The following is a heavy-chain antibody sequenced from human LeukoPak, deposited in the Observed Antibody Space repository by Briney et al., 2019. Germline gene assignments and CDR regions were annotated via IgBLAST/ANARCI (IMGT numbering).Heavy chain of an antibody. D-gene: IGHD3-3*01. CDR3: ASWIGVGDAFDI. CDR2: IIPIFGTA. CDR1: GGTFSSYA. Sequence: ASVKVSCKASGGTFSSYAISWVRQAPGQGLEWMGGIIPIFGTANYAQKFQGRVTITTDESTSTAYMELSSLRSEDTAVYYCASWIGVGDAFDIWGRGTMVTVSS. J-gene: IGHJ3*02. V-gene: IGHV1-69*05.